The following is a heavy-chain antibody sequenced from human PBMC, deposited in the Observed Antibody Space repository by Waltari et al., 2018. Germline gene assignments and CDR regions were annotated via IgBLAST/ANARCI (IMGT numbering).Heavy chain of an antibody. CDR2: IYAGGGST. CDR1: GFSFSNYA. J-gene: IGHJ6*03. Sequence: EVQLLESGGDLVQPGGSLRLSCAGSGFSFSNYAMAWVRQAPGKGLEWVSLIYAGGGSTYYADAVKGRFTISRDDSKNILFLQMTNLKVDDTAVYFCAKRAVGPDYYMDVWGEGSTVTVSS. CDR3: AKRAVGPDYYMDV. D-gene: IGHD1-26*01. V-gene: IGHV3-23*03.